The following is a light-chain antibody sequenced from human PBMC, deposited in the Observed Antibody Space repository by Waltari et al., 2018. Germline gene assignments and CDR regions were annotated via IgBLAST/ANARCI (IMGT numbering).Light chain of an antibody. CDR3: QQSYNTPT. J-gene: IGKJ3*01. Sequence: DIQLTQSPSSLSAFVGDRVTITCRASQSISNYLNWYQKKPVKAPKLLFYAASSLQSGAPSRFSGSGSLTDFTLTISSLQPEYFATYYCQQSYNTPTLGPGTKVEI. CDR2: AAS. CDR1: QSISNY. V-gene: IGKV1-39*01.